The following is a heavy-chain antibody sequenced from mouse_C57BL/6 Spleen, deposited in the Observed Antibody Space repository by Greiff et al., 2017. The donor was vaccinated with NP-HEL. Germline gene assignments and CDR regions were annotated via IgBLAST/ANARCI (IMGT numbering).Heavy chain of an antibody. CDR3: ARDQFITTVVPFAY. V-gene: IGHV3-6*01. D-gene: IGHD1-1*01. CDR1: GYSITSGYY. J-gene: IGHJ3*01. CDR2: ISYDGSN. Sequence: DVHLVESGPGLVKPSQSLSLTCSVTGYSITSGYYWNWIRQFPGNKLEWMGYISYDGSNNYNPSLKNRISITRDTSKNQFFLKLNSVTTEDTATYYCARDQFITTVVPFAYWGQGTLVTVSA.